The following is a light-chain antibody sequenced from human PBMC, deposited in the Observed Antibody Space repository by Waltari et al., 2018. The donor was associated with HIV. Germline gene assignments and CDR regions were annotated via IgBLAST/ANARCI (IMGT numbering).Light chain of an antibody. CDR3: QSAHNSDVI. CDR2: QDT. J-gene: IGLJ2*01. V-gene: IGLV3-25*03. Sequence: SYELTQTPSVSVHPAQTAKIMCSGATLPSTYVYWYQQKAAQAPVMIIFQDTKRPSDIPARFSASSAGTTATLTISGVQAEDEADYFCQSAHNSDVIFGGGTKLTVL. CDR1: TLPSTY.